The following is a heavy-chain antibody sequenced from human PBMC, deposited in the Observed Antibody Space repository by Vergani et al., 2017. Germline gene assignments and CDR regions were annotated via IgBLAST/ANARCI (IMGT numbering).Heavy chain of an antibody. J-gene: IGHJ3*02. D-gene: IGHD3-22*01. CDR3: ARDSGFDAFDI. CDR2: IYYSGST. V-gene: IGHV4-59*01. CDR1: GGSISSYY. Sequence: QVQLQESGPGLVKPSETLSLTCTVSGGSISSYYWSWIRQPPGKGLEWIGYIYYSGSTNYNPPLKSRVTISVDTSKNQFSLKLSSVTAADTAVYYCARDSGFDAFDIWGQGTMVTVSS.